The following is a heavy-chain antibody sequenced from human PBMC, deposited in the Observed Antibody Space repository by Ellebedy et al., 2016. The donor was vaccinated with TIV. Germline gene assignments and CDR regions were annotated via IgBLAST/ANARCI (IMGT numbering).Heavy chain of an antibody. Sequence: GESLKISXAASGFTFSSYAMSWVRQAPGKGLEWVSAISGSGGSTYYADSVKGRFTISRDNSKNTLYLQMNSLRAEDTAVYYCAKRLQLWDCWGQGTLVTVSS. CDR3: AKRLQLWDC. CDR2: ISGSGGST. V-gene: IGHV3-23*01. D-gene: IGHD5-18*01. J-gene: IGHJ4*02. CDR1: GFTFSSYA.